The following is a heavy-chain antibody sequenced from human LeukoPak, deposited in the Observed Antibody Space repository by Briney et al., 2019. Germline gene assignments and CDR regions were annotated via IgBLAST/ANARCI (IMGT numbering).Heavy chain of an antibody. CDR1: GGSISSGSYC. CDR2: MHTSGST. V-gene: IGHV4-61*09. J-gene: IGHJ4*02. CDR3: ARTVSGSYYSFDY. Sequence: PSETLSLTCTVSGGSISSGSYCWSWIRKPAGKGLEWIGHMHTSGSTNYNPSLKSRVTISVDMSKNQFSLELSSVTAADTAVYYCARTVSGSYYSFDYWGQGTLVTVSS. D-gene: IGHD1-26*01.